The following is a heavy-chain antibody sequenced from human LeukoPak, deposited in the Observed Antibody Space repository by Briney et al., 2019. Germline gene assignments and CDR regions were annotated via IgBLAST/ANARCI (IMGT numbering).Heavy chain of an antibody. CDR3: ARGGYYELDY. D-gene: IGHD3-3*01. J-gene: IGHJ4*02. CDR2: TRNKANSYTT. CDR1: GFTFDKYG. V-gene: IGHV3-72*01. Sequence: GRSLRLSCATSGFTFDKYGIHWVRQAPGKGLEWVGRTRNKANSYTTEYAASVKGRFTISRDDSKNSLYLQMNSLKTEDTAVYYCARGGYYELDYWGQGTLVTVSS.